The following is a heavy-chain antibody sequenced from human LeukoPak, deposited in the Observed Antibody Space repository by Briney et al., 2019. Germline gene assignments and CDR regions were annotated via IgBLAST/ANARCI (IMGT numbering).Heavy chain of an antibody. CDR1: GGSISSYY. V-gene: IGHV4-59*12. CDR2: IYYSGST. Sequence: SETLSLTCTVPGGSISSYYWSWIRQPPGKGLEWIGYIYYSGSTNYNPSLKSRVTISVDTSKNQFSLKLSSVTAADTAVYYCARLFRYCTNGVCPANWFDPWGQGTLVTVSS. J-gene: IGHJ5*02. D-gene: IGHD2-8*01. CDR3: ARLFRYCTNGVCPANWFDP.